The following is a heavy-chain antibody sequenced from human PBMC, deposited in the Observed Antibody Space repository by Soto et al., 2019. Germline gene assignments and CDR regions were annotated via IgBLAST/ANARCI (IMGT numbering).Heavy chain of an antibody. CDR3: ARRYGYSFDY. CDR1: GGSISSYY. D-gene: IGHD1-1*01. V-gene: IGHV4-59*08. J-gene: IGHJ4*02. Sequence: SEPLSLTYTVAGGSISSYYWSWIRQPPGKGLEWIGYIYYSGSTNYNPSLKSRVTISVDTSKNQFSLKLSSVTAADTAVYYCARRYGYSFDYWGQGTLVTVSS. CDR2: IYYSGST.